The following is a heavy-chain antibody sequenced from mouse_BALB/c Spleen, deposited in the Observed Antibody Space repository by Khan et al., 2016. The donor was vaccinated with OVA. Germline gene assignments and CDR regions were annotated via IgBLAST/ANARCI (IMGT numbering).Heavy chain of an antibody. CDR1: GFTFSTFA. D-gene: IGHD1-2*01. J-gene: IGHJ3*01. Sequence: EVELVESGGDLVKPGGSLKLSCSASGFTFSTFAMSWVRQTPEKSLEWVATISSCGDYIYYPDSVKGRFTISRYHAKNTLYLQMSSLRSEDTAMYYCAMHNYGPFAYWSQGTLVTVSA. CDR3: AMHNYGPFAY. CDR2: ISSCGDYI. V-gene: IGHV5-9-1*01.